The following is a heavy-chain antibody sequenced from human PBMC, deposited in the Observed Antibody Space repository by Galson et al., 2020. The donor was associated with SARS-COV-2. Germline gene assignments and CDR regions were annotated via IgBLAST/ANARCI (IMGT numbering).Heavy chain of an antibody. Sequence: SQTLSLSRSASGGSISRYYWSWNRQPPGKGPERIGCIYYSGSTNYNPSLKSRVTISVDTSKNQFSLKLSSVTAADTAVYYCARDIVDYYDGDWYYGMDVWGQGTTVTVSS. V-gene: IGHV4-59*01. J-gene: IGHJ6*02. CDR2: IYYSGST. D-gene: IGHD3-22*01. CDR3: ARDIVDYYDGDWYYGMDV. CDR1: GGSISRYY.